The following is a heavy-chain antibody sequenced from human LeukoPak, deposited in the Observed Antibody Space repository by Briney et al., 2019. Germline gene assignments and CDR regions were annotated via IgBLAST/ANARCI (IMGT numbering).Heavy chain of an antibody. Sequence: GGSLRLSCAASGFTFSSYGMHWVRQAPGKGLEWVSFIRYGGSNEYYADSVRGRFAISRDNSKNTLYLQMNSLRAEDTAVYYCAKDTTLWFGELFDYWGQGTLVTVSS. CDR1: GFTFSSYG. CDR2: IRYGGSNE. J-gene: IGHJ4*02. D-gene: IGHD3-10*01. CDR3: AKDTTLWFGELFDY. V-gene: IGHV3-30*02.